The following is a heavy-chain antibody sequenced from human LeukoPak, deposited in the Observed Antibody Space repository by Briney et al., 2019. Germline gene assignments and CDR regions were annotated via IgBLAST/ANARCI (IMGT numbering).Heavy chain of an antibody. CDR2: IIPIFGTA. J-gene: IGHJ3*02. CDR1: GGTFSSYA. Sequence: SVKVSCKASGGTFSSYAISWVRQAPGQGLEWMGGIIPIFGTANYAQKFQGRVTITADESTSTAYMELSSLRSGDTAVYYCARSVITMIVVGGAFDIWGQGTMVTVSS. CDR3: ARSVITMIVVGGAFDI. V-gene: IGHV1-69*13. D-gene: IGHD3-22*01.